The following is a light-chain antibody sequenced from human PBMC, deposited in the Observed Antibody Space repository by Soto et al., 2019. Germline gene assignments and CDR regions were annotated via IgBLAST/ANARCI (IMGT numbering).Light chain of an antibody. CDR3: SSYTSSSPRV. V-gene: IGLV2-8*01. Sequence: QSALTQPRSASRSPGQSVTISCTGTSSDVGGYNYVSSFQQHPRKAPKLIIHEVNQRPSGVPDRFSGSKSGNTASLTVSGLRAEDEGTYYCSSYTSSSPRVFGTGTKVTVL. CDR2: EVN. J-gene: IGLJ1*01. CDR1: SSDVGGYNY.